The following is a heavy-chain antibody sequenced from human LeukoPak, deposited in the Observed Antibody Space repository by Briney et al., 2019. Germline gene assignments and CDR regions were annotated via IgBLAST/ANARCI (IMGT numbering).Heavy chain of an antibody. D-gene: IGHD2-15*01. V-gene: IGHV3-23*01. Sequence: GGSLRLSCAASGFTFSNYGMSWVRQAPGKGLEWVSSISGSGGSTPYADSVKGRFTISRDNSKNTLYLQINILRAEDTAVYYCAKCPRPHCSGGSCWDDWGQGTLVTVSS. CDR2: ISGSGGST. CDR3: AKCPRPHCSGGSCWDD. CDR1: GFTFSNYG. J-gene: IGHJ4*02.